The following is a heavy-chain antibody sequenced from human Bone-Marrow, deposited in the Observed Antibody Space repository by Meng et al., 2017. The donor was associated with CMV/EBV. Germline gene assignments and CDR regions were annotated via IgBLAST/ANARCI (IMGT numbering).Heavy chain of an antibody. CDR2: ISYDGSNK. CDR1: GFTFSSYA. V-gene: IGHV3-30*04. J-gene: IGHJ4*02. D-gene: IGHD2-21*01. Sequence: GESLKISCAASGFTFSSYAMHWVRQAPGKGLEWVAVISYDGSNKYYADSVKGRFTISRDNSKYTLYLQMNSLRAEDTAVYYCARRLVIDYWGQGTLVTFSS. CDR3: ARRLVIDY.